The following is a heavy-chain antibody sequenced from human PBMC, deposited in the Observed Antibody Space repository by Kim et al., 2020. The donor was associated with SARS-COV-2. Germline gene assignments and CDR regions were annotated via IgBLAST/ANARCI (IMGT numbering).Heavy chain of an antibody. J-gene: IGHJ4*02. CDR3: AKGGASSGWSYFDY. D-gene: IGHD6-19*01. Sequence: ADYVDGRFTITKENSKTTLYLQMNSRRAEDTAVYYCAKGGASSGWSYFDYWGQGTLVTVSS. V-gene: IGHV3-23*01.